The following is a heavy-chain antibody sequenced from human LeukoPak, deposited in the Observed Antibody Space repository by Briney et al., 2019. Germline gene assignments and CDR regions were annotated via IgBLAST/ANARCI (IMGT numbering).Heavy chain of an antibody. V-gene: IGHV3-33*01. J-gene: IGHJ4*02. CDR1: GFTFSSYG. CDR3: ARAAYDSSGYLTL. D-gene: IGHD3-22*01. CDR2: IWYDGSNK. Sequence: GRSLRLSCAASGFTFSSYGMHWVRQAPGKGLEWVAVIWYDGSNKYYADSVKGQFTISRDNFKNTLSLQMNSLRVEDTAVYFCARAAYDSSGYLTLWGQGTLVTVSS.